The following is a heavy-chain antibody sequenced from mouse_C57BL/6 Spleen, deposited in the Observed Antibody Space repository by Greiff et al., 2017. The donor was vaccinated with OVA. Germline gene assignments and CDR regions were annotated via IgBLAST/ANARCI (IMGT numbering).Heavy chain of an antibody. V-gene: IGHV5-4*01. Sequence: EVKLVESGGGLVKPGGSLKLSCAASGFTFSSYAMSWVRQTPEKRLEWVATISAGGSYTYYTDNVKGRFTISRDNAKNNLYLQMSHLKSEDTAMYYCAREGATVVGYFDVWGTGTTVTVSS. J-gene: IGHJ1*03. CDR1: GFTFSSYA. D-gene: IGHD1-1*01. CDR3: AREGATVVGYFDV. CDR2: ISAGGSYT.